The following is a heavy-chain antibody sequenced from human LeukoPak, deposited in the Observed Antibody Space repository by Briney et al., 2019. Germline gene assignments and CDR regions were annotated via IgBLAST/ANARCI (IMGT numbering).Heavy chain of an antibody. CDR3: ARDSGSLPPEFDY. J-gene: IGHJ4*02. D-gene: IGHD1-26*01. V-gene: IGHV3-30-3*01. CDR2: ISYDGSNK. Sequence: PGRSLTLPCAASGFTFSSYAMHWVRQAPGKGLEWVAVISYDGSNKYYADSVKGRFTISRDNSKNTLYPQMNSLRAEDTAVYYCARDSGSLPPEFDYWGQGTLVTVSS. CDR1: GFTFSSYA.